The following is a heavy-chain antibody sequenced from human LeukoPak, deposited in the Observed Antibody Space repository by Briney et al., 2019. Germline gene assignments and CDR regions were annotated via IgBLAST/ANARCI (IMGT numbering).Heavy chain of an antibody. Sequence: GASVKVSCKASGYTFTSYGISWVRQAPGQGLEWMGWISAYNGNTNYAQKLQGRVTMTTDTSTSTAYMELSSLRSEDTAVYYCARARGSRESYYYYMDVWGKGTTVTVSS. CDR2: ISAYNGNT. CDR1: GYTFTSYG. D-gene: IGHD2-15*01. J-gene: IGHJ6*03. CDR3: ARARGSRESYYYYMDV. V-gene: IGHV1-18*01.